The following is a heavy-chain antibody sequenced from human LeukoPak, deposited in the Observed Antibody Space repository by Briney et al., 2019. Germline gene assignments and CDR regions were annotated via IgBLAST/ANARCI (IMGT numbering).Heavy chain of an antibody. J-gene: IGHJ5*02. CDR1: GYSINNYW. CDR2: IYPADSDI. D-gene: IGHD2-15*01. Sequence: GESLKISCKGSGYSINNYWIAWVRQMSGKGLEWMGIIYPADSDIRYSPSFQGQVTISADKSISTAYLQWNSLKASDTAMYYCARQEYCSGASCYTWFDPWGQGTLVTVSS. V-gene: IGHV5-51*01. CDR3: ARQEYCSGASCYTWFDP.